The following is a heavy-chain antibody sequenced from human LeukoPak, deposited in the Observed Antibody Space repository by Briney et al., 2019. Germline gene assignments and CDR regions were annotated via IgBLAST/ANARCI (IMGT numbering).Heavy chain of an antibody. CDR2: IDWNGGNT. J-gene: IGHJ4*02. V-gene: IGHV3-20*04. Sequence: GGSLRPSCAVYGFAFDDYDMSWVRQAPGKGLVWVSGIDWNGGNTGYADSVKGRFTISRDNAKNSLYLQMNSLRAEDTALYYCAKDRPYSSTWVQYWGQGALVTVSS. CDR1: GFAFDDYD. CDR3: AKDRPYSSTWVQY. D-gene: IGHD6-13*01.